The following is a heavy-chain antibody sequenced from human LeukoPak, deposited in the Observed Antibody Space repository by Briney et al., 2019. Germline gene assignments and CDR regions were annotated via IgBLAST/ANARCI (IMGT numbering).Heavy chain of an antibody. V-gene: IGHV3-9*03. CDR2: ISWNSGSI. CDR1: GFTFDDYA. J-gene: IGHJ4*02. Sequence: GGSLRLSCAASGFTFDDYAMHWVRQAPGKGLEWVSGISWNSGSISYADSVKGRFTISRDNAKNSLYLQMNSLRAEDMALYYCAKASVYGGPYYFDYWGQGTLVTVSS. D-gene: IGHD4-23*01. CDR3: AKASVYGGPYYFDY.